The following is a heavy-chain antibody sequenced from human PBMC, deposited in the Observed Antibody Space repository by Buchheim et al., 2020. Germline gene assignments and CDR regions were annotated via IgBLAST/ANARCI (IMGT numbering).Heavy chain of an antibody. CDR3: ARSWRFSLDS. CDR1: GFTVSSSW. D-gene: IGHD3-10*01. V-gene: IGHV3-74*01. J-gene: IGHJ4*02. Sequence: EVQLVESGGGLVQPGGSLRLSCAASGFTVSSSWMHWVRQAPGKGLVWVSRLTADGRDTAYADSGKGRFTISRDNAKNTLYLQMNTLRAEDTAVYYCARSWRFSLDSWGRGTL. CDR2: LTADGRDT.